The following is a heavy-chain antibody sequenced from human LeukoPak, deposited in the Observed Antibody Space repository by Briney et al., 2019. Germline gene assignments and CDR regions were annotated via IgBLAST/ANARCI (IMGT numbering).Heavy chain of an antibody. CDR2: INHSGST. J-gene: IGHJ6*03. CDR1: GGPFSGYY. CDR3: ARRRYDFWSGYSRWYYMDV. D-gene: IGHD3-3*01. V-gene: IGHV4-34*01. Sequence: SETLSLTCAVYGGPFSGYYWSWIRQPPGKGLEWIGEINHSGSTNYNPSLKSRVTISVDTSKNQFSLKLSSVTAADTAVYYCARRRYDFWSGYSRWYYMDVWGKGTTVTVSS.